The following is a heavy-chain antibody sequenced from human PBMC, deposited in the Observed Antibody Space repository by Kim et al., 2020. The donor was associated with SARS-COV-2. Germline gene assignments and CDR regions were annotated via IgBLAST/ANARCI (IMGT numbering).Heavy chain of an antibody. Sequence: GGSLRLSCAASGFTFSSYAMHWVRQAPGKGLEWVAVISYDGSNKYYADSVKGRFTISRDNSKNTLYLQMNSLRAEDTAVYYCARQDCSSTSCYGGPDYWG. J-gene: IGHJ4*01. V-gene: IGHV3-30-3*01. CDR2: ISYDGSNK. CDR3: ARQDCSSTSCYGGPDY. D-gene: IGHD2-2*01. CDR1: GFTFSSYA.